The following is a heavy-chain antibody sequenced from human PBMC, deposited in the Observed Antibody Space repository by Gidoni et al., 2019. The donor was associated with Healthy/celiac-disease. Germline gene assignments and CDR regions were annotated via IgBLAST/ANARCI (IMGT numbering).Heavy chain of an antibody. CDR1: GGSISSSSYY. D-gene: IGHD6-13*01. J-gene: IGHJ6*02. V-gene: IGHV4-39*01. CDR2: IYYSGST. Sequence: QLQLQESGPGLVKPSETLSLTCTVSGGSISSSSYYWGWIRQPPGKGLEWIGSIYYSGSTYYNPSLKSRVTISVDTSKNQFSLKLSSVTAADTAVYYCANQYSSSWAYYYYYGMDVWGQGTTVTVSS. CDR3: ANQYSSSWAYYYYYGMDV.